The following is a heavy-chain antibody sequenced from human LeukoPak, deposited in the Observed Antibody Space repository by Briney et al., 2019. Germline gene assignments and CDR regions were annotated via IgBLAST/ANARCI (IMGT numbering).Heavy chain of an antibody. J-gene: IGHJ4*02. CDR2: ISYDGSNK. CDR1: GFTFSSYG. V-gene: IGHV3-30*18. CDR3: AKAASSPPETTIDY. Sequence: GRSLRLSCAASGFTFSSYGMHGVRSAPGNGLEGVAVISYDGSNKYYADSVKGRFTISRDNSKNTLYLQMNSLRAEDTAVYYCAKAASSPPETTIDYWGQGTLVTVSS. D-gene: IGHD6-6*01.